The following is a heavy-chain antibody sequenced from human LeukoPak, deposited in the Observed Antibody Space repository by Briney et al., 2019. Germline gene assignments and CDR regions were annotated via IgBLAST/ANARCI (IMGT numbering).Heavy chain of an antibody. CDR1: GFTFSDYY. V-gene: IGHV3-11*01. CDR2: ISSSGSTI. Sequence: GGSLRLSCAASGFTFSDYYMSWIRQAPGKGLEWVSYISSSGSTIYYADSVKGRFTISRDNAKNSLYLQMNSLRAEDTAVYYCSSQYSSGWSDAFDIWGQGTMVTVSS. J-gene: IGHJ3*02. CDR3: SSQYSSGWSDAFDI. D-gene: IGHD6-19*01.